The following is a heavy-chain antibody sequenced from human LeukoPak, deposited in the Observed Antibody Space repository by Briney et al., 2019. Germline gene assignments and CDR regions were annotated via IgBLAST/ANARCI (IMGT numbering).Heavy chain of an antibody. V-gene: IGHV3-48*04. CDR2: ISSSSSTI. Sequence: GGSLRLSCAASGFTFSSYGMTWVRQAPGKGLEWVSYISSSSSTIYYADSVKGRFTISRDNAKNSLYLQMNSLRAEDTAVYYCARISVVTTFRSPKYYFDYWGQGTLVTVSS. D-gene: IGHD2/OR15-2a*01. CDR1: GFTFSSYG. CDR3: ARISVVTTFRSPKYYFDY. J-gene: IGHJ4*02.